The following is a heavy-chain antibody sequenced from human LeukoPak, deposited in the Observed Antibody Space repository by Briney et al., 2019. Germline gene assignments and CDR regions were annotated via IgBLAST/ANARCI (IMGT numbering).Heavy chain of an antibody. CDR2: MNPNTGKT. J-gene: IGHJ5*02. CDR1: GYTFNSYN. CDR3: ARGGAGTYYKRDGWFDP. V-gene: IGHV1-8*01. Sequence: ASVKVSCKASGYTFNSYNINWVRQATGQGLEWMGWMNPNTGKTGYGERFQGRVTMTRDNSISTAYMELNSLTSEDTAVYYCARGGAGTYYKRDGWFDPWGQGTVVTVSS. D-gene: IGHD3-10*01.